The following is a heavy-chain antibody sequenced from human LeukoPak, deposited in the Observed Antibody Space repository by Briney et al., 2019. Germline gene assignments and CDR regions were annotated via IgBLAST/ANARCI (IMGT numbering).Heavy chain of an antibody. D-gene: IGHD5-18*01. CDR3: ARGSGVQVWSSLDY. CDR1: GFTFSSYS. V-gene: IGHV3-21*01. CDR2: ISSSGSYI. Sequence: GGSLRLSCAASGFTFSSYSINGVRQAPGKGLEWVSSISSSGSYIYYADSVKGRFTISRDNAKNSLNLQMNSLRAEDTAVYYCARGSGVQVWSSLDYWGQGTLLTVSS. J-gene: IGHJ4*02.